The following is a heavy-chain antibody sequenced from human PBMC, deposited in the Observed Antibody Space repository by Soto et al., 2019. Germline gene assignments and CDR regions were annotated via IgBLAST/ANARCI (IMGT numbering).Heavy chain of an antibody. D-gene: IGHD1-1*01. J-gene: IGHJ6*02. CDR3: ARDGVGTKKRSYYYYGMDV. V-gene: IGHV4-30-2*01. CDR1: GGSISSGGYS. Sequence: SETLSLTCAVSGGSISSGGYSWSWIRQPPGKGLEWTGYIYHSGSTYYNPSLKSRVTISVDRSKNQFSLKLSSVTAADTAVYYCARDGVGTKKRSYYYYGMDVWGQGTTVTVSS. CDR2: IYHSGST.